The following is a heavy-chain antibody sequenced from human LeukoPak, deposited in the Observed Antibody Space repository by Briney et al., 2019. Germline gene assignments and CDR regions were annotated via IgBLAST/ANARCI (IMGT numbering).Heavy chain of an antibody. Sequence: GGSLRLSCAASGFTFSSYAMGWVRQAPGKGLEWVANIKQDGSEKYYVDSVKGRFTISRDNAKNSVYLQMNSLRAEDTAVYYCARDRWGHGLFDYWGQGTLVTVSS. CDR3: ARDRWGHGLFDY. J-gene: IGHJ4*02. CDR1: GFTFSSYA. CDR2: IKQDGSEK. V-gene: IGHV3-7*01. D-gene: IGHD3-10*01.